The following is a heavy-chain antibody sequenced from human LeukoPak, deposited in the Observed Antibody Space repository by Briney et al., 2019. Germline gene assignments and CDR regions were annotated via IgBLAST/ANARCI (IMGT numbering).Heavy chain of an antibody. J-gene: IGHJ4*02. D-gene: IGHD5-12*01. CDR2: ISSSGGGT. V-gene: IGHV3-64*04. CDR3: ARGDRFSGYANHFDY. Sequence: PGGSLRLSCSASGFTFSSYAMHWVRQAPGKGLEYVSAISSSGGGTYYADSVKGRFTISRDNAKNSLYLQMNSLRAEDTAVYYCARGDRFSGYANHFDYWGQGTLVTVSS. CDR1: GFTFSSYA.